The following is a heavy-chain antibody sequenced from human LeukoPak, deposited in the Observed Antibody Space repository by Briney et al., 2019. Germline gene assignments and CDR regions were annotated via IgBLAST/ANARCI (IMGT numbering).Heavy chain of an antibody. CDR1: GGSISSSSYY. CDR3: ARSPTSWGSYYFDY. J-gene: IGHJ4*02. CDR2: IYYCGST. D-gene: IGHD2-2*01. V-gene: IGHV4-39*01. Sequence: SETLSLTCTVSGGSISSSSYYWGWIRQPPGKGLEWIGSIYYCGSTYYNPSLKSRVTISVDTSKNQFSLKLSSVTAADTAVYYCARSPTSWGSYYFDYWGQGTLVTVSS.